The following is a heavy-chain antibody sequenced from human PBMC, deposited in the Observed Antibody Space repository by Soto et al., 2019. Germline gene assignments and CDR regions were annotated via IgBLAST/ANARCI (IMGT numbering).Heavy chain of an antibody. CDR1: GFTFSSYD. Sequence: GGSLRLSCAASGFTFSSYDMSWARQAPGKGLEWVSAISGSGGSTYYADSVKGRFTISRDNSKNTLYLQMNSLRAEDTAVYYCAKDKLGTTWFDPWGQGTLVTVSS. J-gene: IGHJ5*02. D-gene: IGHD1-7*01. V-gene: IGHV3-23*01. CDR3: AKDKLGTTWFDP. CDR2: ISGSGGST.